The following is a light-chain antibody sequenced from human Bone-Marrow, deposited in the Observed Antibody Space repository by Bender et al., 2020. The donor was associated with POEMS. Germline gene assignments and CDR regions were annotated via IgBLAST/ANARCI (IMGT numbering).Light chain of an antibody. CDR2: SDN. CDR3: AAWDAGLSGGV. V-gene: IGLV1-44*01. J-gene: IGLJ3*02. Sequence: QSVLTQPPSASGTPGQRVTISCSGSNSNIGTNAANWYQQFPGTAPKLLIYSDNQRPSGVPDRFYAFKSGASASLAISGLQSEDGADYYCAAWDAGLSGGVFGGGATLTVL. CDR1: NSNIGTNA.